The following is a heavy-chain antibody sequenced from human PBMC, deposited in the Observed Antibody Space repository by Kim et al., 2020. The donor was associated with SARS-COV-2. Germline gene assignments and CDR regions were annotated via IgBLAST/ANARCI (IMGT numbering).Heavy chain of an antibody. CDR1: GFTFSSYG. D-gene: IGHD5-18*01. V-gene: IGHV3-33*05. J-gene: IGHJ4*02. CDR2: ISYDGSNK. CDR3: ASGKAGGGYSYGCYY. Sequence: GGSLRLSCAASGFTFSSYGMHWVRQAPGKGLEWVAVISYDGSNKYYADSVKGRFTISRDNSKNTLYLQMNSLRAEDTAVYYCASGKAGGGYSYGCYYWGQGTLVTVSS.